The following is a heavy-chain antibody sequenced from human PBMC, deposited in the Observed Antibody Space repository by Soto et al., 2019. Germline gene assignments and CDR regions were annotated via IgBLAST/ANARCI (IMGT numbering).Heavy chain of an antibody. CDR1: GGAVSSGSYY. J-gene: IGHJ6*02. Sequence: PSQTLSLTCTISGGAVSSGSYYWRWIRQPPEKGLEWIGYIYYSGSTNYNPSLKSRVTISVDTSKNQFSLKLSSVTAADTAVYYCARADFWSGYYFSYGMDVWGQGTTVTVSS. CDR2: IYYSGST. V-gene: IGHV4-61*01. D-gene: IGHD3-3*01. CDR3: ARADFWSGYYFSYGMDV.